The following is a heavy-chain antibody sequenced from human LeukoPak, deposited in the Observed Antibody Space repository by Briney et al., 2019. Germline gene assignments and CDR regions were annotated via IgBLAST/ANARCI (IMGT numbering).Heavy chain of an antibody. CDR1: GGSISSYY. Sequence: PSETLSLTCTVSGGSISSYYWSWIRQPAGKGLEWIGRIYTSGSTNYNPSLKSRVTISVDTSKNQFSLKLSSVTAADTAVYYCARTYGSGSYTPYYYYGMDVWGQGTTVTVSS. CDR2: IYTSGST. V-gene: IGHV4-4*07. CDR3: ARTYGSGSYTPYYYYGMDV. J-gene: IGHJ6*02. D-gene: IGHD3-10*01.